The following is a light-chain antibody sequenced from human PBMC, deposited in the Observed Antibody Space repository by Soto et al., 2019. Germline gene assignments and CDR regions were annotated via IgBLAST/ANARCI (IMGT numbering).Light chain of an antibody. Sequence: DIQMTQSPSTLSASVGDRVTITCRASQSISSWLAWYQQKPGKAPKLLIYKASSLESGVPSRFSGSGSGTEFTLTISSLQPDDFETYYCQQYNSYYRTLGQGTKV. CDR2: KAS. CDR1: QSISSW. J-gene: IGKJ1*01. V-gene: IGKV1-5*03. CDR3: QQYNSYYRT.